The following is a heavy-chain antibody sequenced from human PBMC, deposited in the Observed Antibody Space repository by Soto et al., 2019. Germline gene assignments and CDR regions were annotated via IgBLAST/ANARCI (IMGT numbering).Heavy chain of an antibody. D-gene: IGHD1-26*01. CDR1: GYTFTSYG. V-gene: IGHV1-18*04. Sequence: GASVKVSCKASGYTFTSYGISWVRQAPGQGLEWMGWISAYNGNTNYAQKLQGRVTMTTDTSTSTAYMELRSLRSDDTAVYYCAREREEPIYYYYGMDVWGQGTTVTVSS. CDR2: ISAYNGNT. J-gene: IGHJ6*02. CDR3: AREREEPIYYYYGMDV.